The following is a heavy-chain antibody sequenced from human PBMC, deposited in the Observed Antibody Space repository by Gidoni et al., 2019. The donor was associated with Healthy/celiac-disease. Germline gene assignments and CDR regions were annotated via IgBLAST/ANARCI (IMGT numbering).Heavy chain of an antibody. J-gene: IGHJ2*01. CDR3: ARANLITGAKLGWYFDL. CDR1: GGSFGGYY. CDR2: INHSGST. V-gene: IGHV4-34*01. Sequence: QVQLQQWGAGLLKPSETLSLTCAVYGGSFGGYYWSWIRQPPGKGLEWIGEINHSGSTNYNPSLKSRVTISVDTSKNQFSLKLSSGTAADTAVYYCARANLITGAKLGWYFDLWGRGTLVTVSS. D-gene: IGHD1-20*01.